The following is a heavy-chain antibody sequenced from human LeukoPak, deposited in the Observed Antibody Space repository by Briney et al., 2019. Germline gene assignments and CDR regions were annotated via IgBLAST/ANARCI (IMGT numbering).Heavy chain of an antibody. CDR2: ISGSGGST. J-gene: IGHJ4*02. CDR1: GFTFSSYG. D-gene: IGHD1-26*01. CDR3: AKGVGALKYNQYFDY. Sequence: GGSLRLSCAASGFTFSSYGMSWVRQAPGKGLEWVSAISGSGGSTYYADSVKGRFTISRDNAKNSLYLQMNSLRAEDTAVYYCAKGVGALKYNQYFDYWGQGILVTVSS. V-gene: IGHV3-23*01.